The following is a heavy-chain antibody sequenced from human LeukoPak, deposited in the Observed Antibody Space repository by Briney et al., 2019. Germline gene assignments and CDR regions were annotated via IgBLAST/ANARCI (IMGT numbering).Heavy chain of an antibody. J-gene: IGHJ3*01. V-gene: IGHV4-39*07. CDR3: ARGDIAVAPSGAFDV. CDR2: IYYSGST. D-gene: IGHD6-19*01. CDR1: GGSISSSSYY. Sequence: PSETLSLTCTVSGGSISSSSYYWGWIRQPPGKGLEWIGSIYYSGSTYYNPSLKSRVTISVDTSKNQFSLRLSSVTAADTAVYYCARGDIAVAPSGAFDVWGQGTMVTVS.